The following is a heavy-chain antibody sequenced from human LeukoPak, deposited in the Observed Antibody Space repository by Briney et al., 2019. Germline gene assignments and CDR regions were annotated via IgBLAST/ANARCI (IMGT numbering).Heavy chain of an antibody. J-gene: IGHJ6*02. Sequence: PGGSLRLSCAASGFTVSSNYMSWVRQAPGKGLEWVSLIYSTGSTYYADSVKGRFTISRDNSKNTLYLQMNSLRAEDTAVYYCARDAHYDYVLDVWGQGTTVTVSS. CDR2: IYSTGST. CDR1: GFTVSSNY. CDR3: ARDAHYDYVLDV. D-gene: IGHD3-22*01. V-gene: IGHV3-66*01.